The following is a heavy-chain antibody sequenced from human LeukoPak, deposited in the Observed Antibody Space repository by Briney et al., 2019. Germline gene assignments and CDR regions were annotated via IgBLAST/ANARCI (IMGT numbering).Heavy chain of an antibody. CDR2: IIPIFGTA. CDR3: ARSLRFLEWLSTGAYYYYGMDV. Sequence: SVTVSCKASGGTFSSYAISWVRQAPGQGLEWMGGIIPIFGTANYAQKFQGRVTITADESTSTAYMELSSLRSEDTAVYYCARSLRFLEWLSTGAYYYYGMDVWGQGTTVTVSS. V-gene: IGHV1-69*13. D-gene: IGHD3-3*01. J-gene: IGHJ6*02. CDR1: GGTFSSYA.